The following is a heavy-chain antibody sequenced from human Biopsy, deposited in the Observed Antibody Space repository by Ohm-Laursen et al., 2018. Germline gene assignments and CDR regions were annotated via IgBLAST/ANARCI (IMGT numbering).Heavy chain of an antibody. CDR2: ISAYNGHT. D-gene: IGHD4-17*01. Sequence: ASVKVSCKASGYPFITYGISWVRQAPGQGLEWMGWISAYNGHTKFARKFQDRVTMTTDTSTTTAYMDLRSLRSDDTAVYYCARDPHGEGRDYGSYFDYWGQGTLVTVYS. J-gene: IGHJ4*02. CDR3: ARDPHGEGRDYGSYFDY. V-gene: IGHV1-18*01. CDR1: GYPFITYG.